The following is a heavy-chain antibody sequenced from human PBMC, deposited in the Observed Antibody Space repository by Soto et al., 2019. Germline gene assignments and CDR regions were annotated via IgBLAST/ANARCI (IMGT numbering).Heavy chain of an antibody. D-gene: IGHD3-22*01. CDR3: ARDNYYDSSGYLDY. CDR1: GFTFSSYW. CDR2: IKQDGSEK. V-gene: IGHV3-7*04. Sequence: GGSLRLSCAAYGFTFSSYWMSWVRQAPGKGLEWVANIKQDGSEKYYVDSVKGRFTISRDNAKNSLYLQMNSLRAEDTAVYYCARDNYYDSSGYLDYWGQGTLVTVSS. J-gene: IGHJ4*02.